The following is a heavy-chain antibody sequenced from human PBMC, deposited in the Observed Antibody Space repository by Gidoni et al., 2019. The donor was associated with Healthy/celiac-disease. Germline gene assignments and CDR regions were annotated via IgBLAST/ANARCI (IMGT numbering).Heavy chain of an antibody. Sequence: QGLEWMGIINPSGGSTIYAQKFQVIVTMTRDTSTSTVYMELSTWRSEDTAVSFCAREPPPERYLYYYGMDVLGQGTTVTVSS. V-gene: IGHV1-46*01. J-gene: IGHJ6*02. CDR2: INPSGGST. CDR3: AREPPPERYLYYYGMDV. D-gene: IGHD1-1*01.